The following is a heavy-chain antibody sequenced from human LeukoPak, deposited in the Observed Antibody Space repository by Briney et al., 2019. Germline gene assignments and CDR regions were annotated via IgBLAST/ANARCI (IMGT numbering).Heavy chain of an antibody. CDR1: GFTFSSYW. Sequence: GSLRLSCAASGFTFSSYWMSWVRQAPGKGLEWIGSIYYSGSTNYNPSLKSRVIISLDTSKNQFSLKLSSVTAADTAVYYCARGLTSGYYGHYYMDVWGKGTTVTASS. D-gene: IGHD3-22*01. CDR3: ARGLTSGYYGHYYMDV. V-gene: IGHV4-59*01. J-gene: IGHJ6*03. CDR2: IYYSGST.